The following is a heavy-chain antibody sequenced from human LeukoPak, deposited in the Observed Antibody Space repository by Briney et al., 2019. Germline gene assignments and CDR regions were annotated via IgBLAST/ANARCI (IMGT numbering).Heavy chain of an antibody. J-gene: IGHJ4*02. CDR1: GFTFSTYT. CDR3: AREGPGSLNYFDY. V-gene: IGHV3-48*04. D-gene: IGHD1-1*01. CDR2: ISSSSSSI. Sequence: TGGSLRLSCAASGFTFSTYTMNWVRQAPGKGLEWISYISSSSSSIYYADSVKGRFTISRDNAKNSLYLQMNSLRAEDTAVYYCAREGPGSLNYFDYWGQGTLVTVSS.